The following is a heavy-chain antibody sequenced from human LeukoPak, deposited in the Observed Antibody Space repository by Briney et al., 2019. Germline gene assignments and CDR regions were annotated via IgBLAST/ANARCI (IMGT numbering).Heavy chain of an antibody. V-gene: IGHV3-21*01. J-gene: IGHJ4*02. CDR1: GFTFSSYS. Sequence: GGSLRLSCAASGFTFSSYSMNWVRQAPGKGLEWVSSITSSSNYIYYADSVKGRFTISRDNAKNSLYLQMSSLRAEDTAVYYCARDVEAMAAAGGGVDYWGQGTLVTVSS. CDR3: ARDVEAMAAAGGGVDY. CDR2: ITSSSNYI. D-gene: IGHD6-13*01.